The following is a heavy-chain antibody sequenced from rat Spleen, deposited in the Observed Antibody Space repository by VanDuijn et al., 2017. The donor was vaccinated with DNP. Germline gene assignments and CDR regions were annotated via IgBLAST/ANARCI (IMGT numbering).Heavy chain of an antibody. J-gene: IGHJ3*01. CDR3: ARHSSFMDWFVS. D-gene: IGHD1-2*01. Sequence: EVQVVESGGGLVQPGNSLTLSCAASGFTFSNYGMAWVRQAPTKGLEWVASIGTDDTNPDFRDSVQGRFPNSRDDAKSTLYLQMNSLRSEDTATYYCARHSSFMDWFVSWGQGTLVTVSS. CDR2: IGTDDTNP. V-gene: IGHV5S23*01. CDR1: GFTFSNYG.